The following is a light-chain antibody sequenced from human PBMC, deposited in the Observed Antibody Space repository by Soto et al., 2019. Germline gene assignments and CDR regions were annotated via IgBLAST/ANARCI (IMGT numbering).Light chain of an antibody. J-gene: IGLJ3*02. CDR3: CSYTSSSTLWV. Sequence: QSALTQPASVSGSPGQSITISCTGTTSDVGGYNYVSWYQQHPGKAPKLMIYEVSNRPSGVSNRFSGSKSGNTASLTISGLQDADEAAYYCCSYTSSSTLWVFGGGTKLTVL. CDR1: TSDVGGYNY. V-gene: IGLV2-14*01. CDR2: EVS.